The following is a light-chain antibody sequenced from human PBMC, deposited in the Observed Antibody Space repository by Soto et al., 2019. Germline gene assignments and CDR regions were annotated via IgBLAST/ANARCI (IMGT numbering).Light chain of an antibody. J-gene: IGLJ3*02. V-gene: IGLV1-40*01. CDR1: SSNIGAGYE. Sequence: QSVLTQPPSVSRAPGQRVTISCTGSSSNIGAGYEVHWYQQLPGTAPKLLIYGNNNRPSGVPDRFSGSKSGTSASLAITGLQAEDEADYYCQSYDSSLSGWVFGGGTQLTVL. CDR2: GNN. CDR3: QSYDSSLSGWV.